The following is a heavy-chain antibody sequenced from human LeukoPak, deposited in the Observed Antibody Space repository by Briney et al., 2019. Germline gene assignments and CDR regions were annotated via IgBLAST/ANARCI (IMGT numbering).Heavy chain of an antibody. Sequence: GRSLRLSCAASGFTFSSYGMHWVRQAPGKGLEWVAVISYDGSNIYYADSVKGRFTISRDNSKNTLYLQMNSLRAEDTAVYYCAKGLYYYDSSASNFDYWGQGAPVTFSS. CDR2: ISYDGSNI. CDR1: GFTFSSYG. D-gene: IGHD3-22*01. CDR3: AKGLYYYDSSASNFDY. V-gene: IGHV3-30*18. J-gene: IGHJ4*02.